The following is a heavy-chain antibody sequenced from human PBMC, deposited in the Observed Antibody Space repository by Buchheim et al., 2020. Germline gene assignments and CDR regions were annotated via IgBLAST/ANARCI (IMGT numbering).Heavy chain of an antibody. Sequence: QLQLQESGPGLVRPSETLSLTCTVSGGSISSNVYCWAWLRQPPGRRLEWMAYFCYDGVSHYNPSLKGRVTISLDTSKSHFSLSLNSVTAADAAVYYCARHRAHSSEFDPWGQGTL. CDR3: ARHRAHSSEFDP. D-gene: IGHD1-26*01. CDR2: FCYDGVS. CDR1: GGSISSNVYC. J-gene: IGHJ5*02. V-gene: IGHV4-39*01.